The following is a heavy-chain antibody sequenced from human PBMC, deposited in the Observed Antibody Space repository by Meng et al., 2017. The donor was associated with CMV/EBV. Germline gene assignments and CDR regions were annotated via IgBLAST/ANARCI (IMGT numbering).Heavy chain of an antibody. D-gene: IGHD2-2*01. Sequence: KASGGTFSSYAISWVRQAPGQGLEWMGGIIPIFGTANYAQKFQGRVTITTDESTSTAYMELSSLRSEDTAVYYCAREGPPSDAFDIWGQGTMVTVSS. J-gene: IGHJ3*02. CDR3: AREGPPSDAFDI. CDR1: GGTFSSYA. CDR2: IIPIFGTA. V-gene: IGHV1-69*05.